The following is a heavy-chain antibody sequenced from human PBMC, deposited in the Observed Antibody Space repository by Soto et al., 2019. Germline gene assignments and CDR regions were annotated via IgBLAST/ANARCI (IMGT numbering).Heavy chain of an antibody. CDR2: ISYDGSNT. J-gene: IGHJ4*02. CDR3: AKEGGLSGSYYISSSYYFDY. V-gene: IGHV3-30*18. CDR1: GFTFSSYG. D-gene: IGHD1-26*01. Sequence: QVQLVESGGGVVQPGRSLRLSCAASGFTFSSYGMHWVRQAPGKGLEWVAIISYDGSNTYYADSVKGRFTISRDNSKNTLYMRMNSLRAEDTSVDYCAKEGGLSGSYYISSSYYFDYWGQGTLVTVSS.